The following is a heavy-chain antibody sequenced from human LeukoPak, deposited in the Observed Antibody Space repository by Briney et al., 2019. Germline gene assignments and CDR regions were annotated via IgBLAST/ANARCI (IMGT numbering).Heavy chain of an antibody. CDR1: GFTFSSYW. Sequence: GGSLRLSCAASGFTFSSYWMSWVRQAPGKGLEWVANINQDGSEKYYVDSVKGRFTISRDNAKNSLYLQMNSLRAEDTAVYYCARVPNLRNCGGDCYSPNYFDYWGQGTLVTVSS. V-gene: IGHV3-7*01. CDR2: INQDGSEK. J-gene: IGHJ4*02. D-gene: IGHD2-21*02. CDR3: ARVPNLRNCGGDCYSPNYFDY.